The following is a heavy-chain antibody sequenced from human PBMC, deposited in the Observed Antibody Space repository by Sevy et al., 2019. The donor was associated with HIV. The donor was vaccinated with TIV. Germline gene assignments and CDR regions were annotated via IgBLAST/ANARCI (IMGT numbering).Heavy chain of an antibody. Sequence: GGSLRLSCAASGFTFSSYSMNWVRQAPGRGLEWVSSISSSSSYIYYADSVKGRLTISRDKAKNSLYLQMNSLRAEDTAVYYCARGSMVQGVITMNWFDPWGQGTLVTVSS. J-gene: IGHJ5*02. CDR2: ISSSSSYI. V-gene: IGHV3-21*01. CDR1: GFTFSSYS. CDR3: ARGSMVQGVITMNWFDP. D-gene: IGHD3-10*01.